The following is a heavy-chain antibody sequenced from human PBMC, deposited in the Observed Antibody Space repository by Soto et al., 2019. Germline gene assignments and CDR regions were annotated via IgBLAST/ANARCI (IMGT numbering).Heavy chain of an antibody. CDR1: GYSFTSYW. J-gene: IGHJ4*02. Sequence: GESLKISCEGSGYSFTSYWIAWVRQMPGKGLEWMGMIWPADSDTRYSPSFQGQVTISADKSISTAYLHWSRLRASDTAMYYCARVGSVWSPFDSWGQGALVTVSS. CDR3: ARVGSVWSPFDS. CDR2: IWPADSDT. V-gene: IGHV5-51*01. D-gene: IGHD6-19*01.